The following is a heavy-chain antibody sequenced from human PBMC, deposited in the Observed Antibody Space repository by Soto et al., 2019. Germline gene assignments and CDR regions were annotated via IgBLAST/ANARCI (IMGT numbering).Heavy chain of an antibody. CDR1: GLAVTTTY. CDR2: IYSSGGT. D-gene: IGHD2-21*01. J-gene: IGHJ4*02. CDR3: ARAHGYSTRNFDY. Sequence: EVQLVESGGGLIQPGESLRLSCAASGLAVTTTYMRWVRQAPGKGLECVSIIYSSGGTYFADSVKGRFTISRDKSKNTVYLQLNSLRAEDTAVYYCARAHGYSTRNFDYWGQGTLVTVSS. V-gene: IGHV3-53*01.